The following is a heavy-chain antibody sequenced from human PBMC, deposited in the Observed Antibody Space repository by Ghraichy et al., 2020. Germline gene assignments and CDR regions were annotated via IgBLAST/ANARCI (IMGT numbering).Heavy chain of an antibody. Sequence: GGSLRLSCAASGFTFSSYSMNWVRQAPGKGMEGVSSISSSSSYIYYADSVKGRFTISRDNAKNSLYLQMSSLRAEDTAVYYCERGMFGEQVDYWGQGTLVTVSS. D-gene: IGHD3-10*02. J-gene: IGHJ4*02. V-gene: IGHV3-21*01. CDR1: GFTFSSYS. CDR2: ISSSSSYI. CDR3: ERGMFGEQVDY.